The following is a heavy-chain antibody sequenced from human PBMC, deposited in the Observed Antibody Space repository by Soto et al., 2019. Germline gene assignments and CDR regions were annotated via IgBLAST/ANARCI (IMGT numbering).Heavy chain of an antibody. Sequence: AGGSLRLPCAASGFTFSSYGMHWVRQAPGKGLEWVAVISYDGSNKYYADSVKGRFTISRDNSKNTLYLQMNSLRAEDTAVYYCAKTLPETNFDVSGDYRGQGTLVTVSS. CDR2: ISYDGSNK. CDR3: AKTLPETNFDVSGDY. D-gene: IGHD2-8*01. V-gene: IGHV3-30*18. CDR1: GFTFSSYG. J-gene: IGHJ4*02.